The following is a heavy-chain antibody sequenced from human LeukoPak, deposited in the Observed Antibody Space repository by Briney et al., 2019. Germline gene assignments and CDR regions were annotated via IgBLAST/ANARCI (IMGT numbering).Heavy chain of an antibody. V-gene: IGHV4-31*03. CDR2: IYYSGST. J-gene: IGHJ6*02. Sequence: PSETLSLTCTVSGGSISSGGYYWSWIRQHPGKGLEWIGYIYYSGSTYYNPSLKSRVTISVATSKIQFSLELTSVTAADTAVYYCARGDSYAYGPYSYYYPMDVWGHGTTVTVSS. CDR1: GGSISSGGYY. CDR3: ARGDSYAYGPYSYYYPMDV. D-gene: IGHD2-21*01.